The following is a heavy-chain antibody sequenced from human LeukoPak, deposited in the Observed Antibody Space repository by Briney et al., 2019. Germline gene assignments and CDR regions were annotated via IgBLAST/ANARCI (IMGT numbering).Heavy chain of an antibody. D-gene: IGHD2-21*01. CDR2: ISGSGGST. Sequence: GGSLRLSCAASGFTFSSYAMSWVRQAPGRGLEWVSGISGSGGSTYYADSVKGRFTISRDNSKNTLYLQMNSLRAEDTAVYYCAKVAYCGGDCYPRYFQHWGQGTLVTVSS. V-gene: IGHV3-23*01. CDR3: AKVAYCGGDCYPRYFQH. CDR1: GFTFSSYA. J-gene: IGHJ1*01.